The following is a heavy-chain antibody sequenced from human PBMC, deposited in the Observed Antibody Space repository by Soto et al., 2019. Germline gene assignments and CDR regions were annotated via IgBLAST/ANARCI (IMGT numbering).Heavy chain of an antibody. CDR2: IIPIFGTA. J-gene: IGHJ4*02. CDR3: AREPLVDVAAAVGRVGY. D-gene: IGHD6-13*01. Sequence: VQLVQSGAEVKKPGSSVKVSCKASGGTFSSYAISWVRQAPGQGLEWMGGIIPIFGTANYAQKFQGRVTITTDESTSSAYMELSSLRSEDTAVYYCAREPLVDVAAAVGRVGYWGQGTLVTVSS. CDR1: GGTFSSYA. V-gene: IGHV1-69*05.